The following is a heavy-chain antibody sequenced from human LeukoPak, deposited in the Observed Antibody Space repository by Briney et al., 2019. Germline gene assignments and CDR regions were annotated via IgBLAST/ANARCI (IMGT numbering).Heavy chain of an antibody. J-gene: IGHJ3*02. D-gene: IGHD6-19*01. CDR1: GGSISSDSYY. V-gene: IGHV4-39*01. Sequence: PSETLSLTCTVSGGSISSDSYYWGWIRQPPGKGLEWIGSIYYGGSTYYNPSLKSRVTISIDTSKNQFSLKLISVTAADTAVYYCARQTREVAGTSAFDIWGQGTMVTVSS. CDR2: IYYGGST. CDR3: ARQTREVAGTSAFDI.